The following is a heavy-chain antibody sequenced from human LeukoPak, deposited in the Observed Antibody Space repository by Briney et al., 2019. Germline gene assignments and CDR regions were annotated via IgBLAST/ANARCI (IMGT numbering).Heavy chain of an antibody. D-gene: IGHD3-10*01. V-gene: IGHV4-34*01. CDR3: ARREVRGVMRANRGFDY. CDR1: GGSFSGYY. J-gene: IGHJ4*02. Sequence: SETLSLTCAVYGGSFSGYYWSWIRQPPGKGLEWIGEINHSGSTNYNPSLKSRVTISVDTSKNQFSLKLSSVTAADTAVYYCARREVRGVMRANRGFDYWGQGTLVTVYS. CDR2: INHSGST.